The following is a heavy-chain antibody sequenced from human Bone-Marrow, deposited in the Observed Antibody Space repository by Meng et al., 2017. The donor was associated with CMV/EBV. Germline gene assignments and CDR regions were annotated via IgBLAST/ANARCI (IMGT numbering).Heavy chain of an antibody. J-gene: IGHJ4*02. CDR1: GAPFSGY. CDR3: APGFRSWSGSYSS. Sequence: QVHLQQWGAGLLKPSATLSLTCGVYGAPFSGYWSWVRQPPGKGLEWIGEITHSGSTNYNVSLKNRVTISIDTSKNQFSLKLSSVTATDTAVYYCAPGFRSWSGSYSSWGQGTLVTVSS. CDR2: ITHSGST. D-gene: IGHD1-26*01. V-gene: IGHV4-34*01.